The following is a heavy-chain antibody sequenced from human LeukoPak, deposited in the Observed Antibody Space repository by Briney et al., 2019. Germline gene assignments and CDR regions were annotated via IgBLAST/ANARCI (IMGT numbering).Heavy chain of an antibody. Sequence: PGGSLRLSCAISGFTSTTAWMTWVRQAPGKGLEWVADIRQDGSDKYYVDSVKGRFIISRDNAKKSVSLHMNNLRVEDTAEYYCVVYKYILSWSAFDFWGRGTMVTVSS. D-gene: IGHD6-13*01. CDR2: IRQDGSDK. V-gene: IGHV3-7*01. CDR1: GFTSTTAW. CDR3: VVYKYILSWSAFDF. J-gene: IGHJ3*01.